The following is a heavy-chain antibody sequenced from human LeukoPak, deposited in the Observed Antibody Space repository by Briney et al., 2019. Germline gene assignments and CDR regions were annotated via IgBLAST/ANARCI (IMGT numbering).Heavy chain of an antibody. D-gene: IGHD6-13*01. V-gene: IGHV1-69*04. J-gene: IGHJ6*02. CDR3: ASPPREQQPGSMDV. Sequence: SVKVSCKASGGTFSSYAISWVQQAPGQGLEWMGRIIPILGIANYAQKFQGRVTITADKSTSTAYMELSSLRSEDTAVYYCASPPREQQPGSMDVWGQGTTVTVSS. CDR1: GGTFSSYA. CDR2: IIPILGIA.